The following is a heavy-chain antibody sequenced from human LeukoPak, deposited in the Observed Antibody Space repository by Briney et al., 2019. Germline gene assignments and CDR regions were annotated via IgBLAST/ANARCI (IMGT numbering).Heavy chain of an antibody. J-gene: IGHJ4*02. CDR2: IKYDGREK. Sequence: GGSLRLSCAATRFTLSNYWMSWFRQAPGKGLEWVANIKYDGREKQYVDSVKGRFTLSRDNAKNSLFLQMNSLRAEDTAVYYCAMYLNSGPEDFWGQGTLVTVSS. V-gene: IGHV3-7*01. D-gene: IGHD1-26*01. CDR3: AMYLNSGPEDF. CDR1: RFTLSNYW.